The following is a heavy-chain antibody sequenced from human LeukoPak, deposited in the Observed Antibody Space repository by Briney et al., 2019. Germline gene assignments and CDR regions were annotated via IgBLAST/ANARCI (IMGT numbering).Heavy chain of an antibody. J-gene: IGHJ4*02. CDR1: GFTFSSYA. CDR3: ARGATTSIWYYFDY. Sequence: GRSLTLSCAASGFTFSSYAMYWVRQAPGKGLEWVAVISYDGSNKYYADSVKGRFTISRDTSKNTLYLQMNSLTADDTAVYYCARGATTSIWYYFDYWGQGTLVTVSS. V-gene: IGHV3-30-3*01. D-gene: IGHD6-13*01. CDR2: ISYDGSNK.